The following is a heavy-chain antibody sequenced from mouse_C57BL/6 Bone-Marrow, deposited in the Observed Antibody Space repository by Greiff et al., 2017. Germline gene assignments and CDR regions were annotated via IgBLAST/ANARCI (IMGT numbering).Heavy chain of an antibody. CDR2: IDPSDSYT. CDR3: ARSRAWGSAADD. J-gene: IGHJ2*01. Sequence: QVQLQQPGAELVRPGTSVKLSCKASGYTFTSYWMHWVKQRPGQGLEWIGVIDPSDSYTNYNQKFKGKATLTVDTSSSTAYMQLSSLTSEDSAVYYCARSRAWGSAADDWGQGTTLTVSS. D-gene: IGHD1-1*02. CDR1: GYTFTSYW. V-gene: IGHV1-59*01.